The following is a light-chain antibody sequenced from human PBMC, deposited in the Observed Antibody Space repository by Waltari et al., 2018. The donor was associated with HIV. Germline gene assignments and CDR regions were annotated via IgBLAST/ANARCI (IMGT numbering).Light chain of an antibody. Sequence: IVLTQSPATLSLSPGERATLSCRASQSVSSNLAWYQQKPGQAPRLLIYDASNRATGIPGRFSGSGSGTDFTLTITRLEPEDFAVYYCQQRSNWPRMYTFGQGTKLEIK. J-gene: IGKJ2*01. CDR3: QQRSNWPRMYT. CDR2: DAS. V-gene: IGKV3-11*01. CDR1: QSVSSN.